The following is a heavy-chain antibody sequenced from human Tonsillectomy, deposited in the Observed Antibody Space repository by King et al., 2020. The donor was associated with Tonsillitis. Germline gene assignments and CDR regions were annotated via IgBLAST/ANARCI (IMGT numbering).Heavy chain of an antibody. CDR1: GGSISSYY. J-gene: IGHJ6*02. Sequence: VQLQESGPGLVKPSETLSLTCTVSGGSISSYYWSWIRQPPGKGLEWIGYIYYSGSTNYNPSLKSRVTISVDTSKNQFSLKLSSVTAADTAVYYCARARIAAAGIDRLTYYYYGMDVWGQGTTVTVSS. CDR3: ARARIAAAGIDRLTYYYYGMDV. V-gene: IGHV4-59*01. D-gene: IGHD6-13*01. CDR2: IYYSGST.